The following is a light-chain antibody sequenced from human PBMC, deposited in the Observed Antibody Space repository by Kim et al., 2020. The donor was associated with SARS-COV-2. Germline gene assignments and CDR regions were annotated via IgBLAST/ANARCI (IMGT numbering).Light chain of an antibody. CDR1: QRISNF. V-gene: IGKV1-39*01. CDR2: AAS. J-gene: IGKJ4*01. CDR3: QQYYYSPLT. Sequence: DTQMTQSPSSLSASVGDRVTITCRASQRISNFLSWYQQKAGRAPKLLIYAASSLQSGVPSRFSGSGSGTDFTLTISSLQPEDFATYYCQQYYYSPLTFGGGTKEDIK.